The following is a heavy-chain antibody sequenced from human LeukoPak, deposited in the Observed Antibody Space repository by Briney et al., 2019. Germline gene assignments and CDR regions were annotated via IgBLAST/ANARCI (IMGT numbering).Heavy chain of an antibody. CDR3: ARVFDSGSQAYFYYMDV. J-gene: IGHJ6*03. CDR2: IYSSGST. D-gene: IGHD3-10*01. Sequence: LETLSLTCNVSGGSIRGYYWSWIRQPPGKGLEWIGYIYSSGSTNYNPPLKSRVTMSVDTSKNQFSLKVSSVTAADTAVYYCARVFDSGSQAYFYYMDVWGKGTTVTIFS. CDR1: GGSIRGYY. V-gene: IGHV4-59*01.